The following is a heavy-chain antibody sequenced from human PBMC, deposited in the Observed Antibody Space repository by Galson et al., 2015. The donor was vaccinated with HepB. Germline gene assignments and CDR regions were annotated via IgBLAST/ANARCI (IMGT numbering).Heavy chain of an antibody. CDR3: ARDNLEQWLGHAFDI. CDR1: GFTFSDYY. D-gene: IGHD6-19*01. Sequence: SLRLSCAASGFTFSDYYMSWIRQAPGKGLEWVSYISSSSSYTNYADSVKGRFTISRDNAKNSLYLQMNSLRAEDTAVYYCARDNLEQWLGHAFDIWGQGTMVTVSS. CDR2: ISSSSSYT. V-gene: IGHV3-11*06. J-gene: IGHJ3*02.